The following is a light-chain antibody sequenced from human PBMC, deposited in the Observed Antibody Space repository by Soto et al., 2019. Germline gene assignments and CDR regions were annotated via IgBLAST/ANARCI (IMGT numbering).Light chain of an antibody. J-gene: IGLJ1*01. V-gene: IGLV1-40*01. CDR2: GNR. Sequence: SVLTQPPSVSGAPGQRVTISCTGTSSNIGAGYDVHWYQQFPGTAPKLLIYGNRNRPSGVPDRFSGSKSGTSASLAITGLQAEDEATYYCQSCDSSLSGSGVFGTGTKVT. CDR1: SSNIGAGYD. CDR3: QSCDSSLSGSGV.